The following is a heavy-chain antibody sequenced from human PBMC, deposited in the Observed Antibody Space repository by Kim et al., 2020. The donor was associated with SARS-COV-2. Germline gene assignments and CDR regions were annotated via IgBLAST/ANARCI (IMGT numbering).Heavy chain of an antibody. CDR1: GFTFSSYW. V-gene: IGHV3-74*01. Sequence: GGSLRLSCAASGFTFSSYWMHWVRQAPGKGLVWVSRINSDGSSTSYADSVKGRFAISRDNAENTLYMQMNSLRAEDTAVYYCARGVVAATYGPFWWYFDLWGRGTLVTVSS. J-gene: IGHJ2*01. D-gene: IGHD2-15*01. CDR3: ARGVVAATYGPFWWYFDL. CDR2: INSDGSST.